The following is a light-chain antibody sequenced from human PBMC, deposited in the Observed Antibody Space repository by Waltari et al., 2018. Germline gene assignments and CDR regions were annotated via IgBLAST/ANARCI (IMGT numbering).Light chain of an antibody. CDR2: DVS. V-gene: IGLV2-14*01. J-gene: IGLJ1*01. CDR3: SSYTSSSTEV. Sequence: QSALTQPASVSGSPGQSITISCTGTSSDGGGYNYVSCYQQHPGKAPKLMIYDVSNRPSGVSNRFSGSKSGNTASLTISGLQAEDEADYYCSSYTSSSTEVFGTGTKVTVL. CDR1: SSDGGGYNY.